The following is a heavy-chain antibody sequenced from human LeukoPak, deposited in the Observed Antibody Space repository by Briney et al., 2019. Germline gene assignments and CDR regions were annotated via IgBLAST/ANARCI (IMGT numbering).Heavy chain of an antibody. V-gene: IGHV1-69*01. CDR3: ARVSALMITFGGVIVGYFDY. J-gene: IGHJ4*02. Sequence: GASVKVSCKASGGTFSSYAISWVRQAPGQGLEWMGGIIPIFGTANYAQKFQGRVTITADESTSTAYMELSSLRSEDTAVYYCARVSALMITFGGVIVGYFDYWGQGTLVTVPS. CDR2: IIPIFGTA. CDR1: GGTFSSYA. D-gene: IGHD3-16*02.